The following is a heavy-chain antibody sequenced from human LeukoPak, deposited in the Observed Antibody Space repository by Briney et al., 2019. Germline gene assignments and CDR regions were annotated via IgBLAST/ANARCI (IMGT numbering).Heavy chain of an antibody. CDR1: GGSFSGYY. D-gene: IGHD3-3*01. V-gene: IGHV4-34*01. J-gene: IGHJ4*02. CDR2: INHSGST. CDR3: ARPQGIFAPRFDY. Sequence: SETLSLTCAVYGGSFSGYYWSWIRQPPGKGLEWIGEINHSGSTNYNPSLKSRVTISVDTSKNQFSLKLSSVTAADTAVYYCARPQGIFAPRFDYWGQGTLVTVSS.